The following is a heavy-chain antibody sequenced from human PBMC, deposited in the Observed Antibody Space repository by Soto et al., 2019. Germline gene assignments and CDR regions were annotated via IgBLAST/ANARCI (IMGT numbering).Heavy chain of an antibody. D-gene: IGHD3-10*01. V-gene: IGHV3-23*01. Sequence: GGSLRLSCAASGFTFSSYAMSWVRQAPGKGLEWVSAISGSGGSTYYADSVKGRFTISRDNSKNTLYLQMNSLRAEDTAVYYCAKDDALWCGEQYYFDYWGQGTLVTVSS. CDR3: AKDDALWCGEQYYFDY. CDR1: GFTFSSYA. J-gene: IGHJ4*02. CDR2: ISGSGGST.